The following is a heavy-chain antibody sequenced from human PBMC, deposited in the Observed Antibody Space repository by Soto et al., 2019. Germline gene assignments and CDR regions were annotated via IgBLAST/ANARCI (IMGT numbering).Heavy chain of an antibody. Sequence: GGSLRLCCAASGFTFSSYAMSWVRQAPGKGLEWVSATSGSGGSTYYADSVKGRFTISRDNSKNTLYLQMNSLRAEDTAVYYCAKDYVVGARTSPHDYWGQGTLVTVSS. V-gene: IGHV3-23*01. CDR1: GFTFSSYA. CDR2: TSGSGGST. J-gene: IGHJ4*02. CDR3: AKDYVVGARTSPHDY. D-gene: IGHD1-26*01.